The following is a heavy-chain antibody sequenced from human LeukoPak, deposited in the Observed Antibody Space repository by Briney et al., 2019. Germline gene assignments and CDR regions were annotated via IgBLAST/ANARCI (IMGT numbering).Heavy chain of an antibody. D-gene: IGHD3-10*01. Sequence: PGGTLRLSCAASGFTFSKYSMSWVRQAPGKGLEWVSVISGSGGTTYYADSVKGRFSISRDNSNNTLYLQMNSLRAEDTAVYYCARGGSGSYSLYWGQGTLVTVSS. V-gene: IGHV3-23*01. J-gene: IGHJ4*02. CDR2: ISGSGGTT. CDR3: ARGGSGSYSLY. CDR1: GFTFSKYS.